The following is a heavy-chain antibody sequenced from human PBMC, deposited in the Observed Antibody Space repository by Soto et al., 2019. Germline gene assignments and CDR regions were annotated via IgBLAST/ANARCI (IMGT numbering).Heavy chain of an antibody. CDR1: GYTFTSYY. J-gene: IGHJ4*02. CDR2: INPSGGST. D-gene: IGHD6-6*01. V-gene: IGHV1-46*03. Sequence: GASVKVSCKASGYTFTSYYMHWVRQAPGQGLEWMGIINPSGGSTSYAQKFQGRVTMTRDTSTSTVYMELSSLRSEDTAVYYCARTTWPEYSSSLVFDYCGKGTLVTVSS. CDR3: ARTTWPEYSSSLVFDY.